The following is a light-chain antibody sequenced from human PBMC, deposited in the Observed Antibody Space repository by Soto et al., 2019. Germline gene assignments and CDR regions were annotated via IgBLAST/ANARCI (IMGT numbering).Light chain of an antibody. Sequence: QSALTQPASVSGSPGQSITISCTGTSSDVGGYNYVSWYQLHPGKAPKLMIYDVSNRPSGVSNRFSAPKSGNTASLTISGLQAEDEADYYCSSYTSSSTPVFGGGTKLTVL. V-gene: IGLV2-14*01. CDR3: SSYTSSSTPV. CDR2: DVS. CDR1: SSDVGGYNY. J-gene: IGLJ2*01.